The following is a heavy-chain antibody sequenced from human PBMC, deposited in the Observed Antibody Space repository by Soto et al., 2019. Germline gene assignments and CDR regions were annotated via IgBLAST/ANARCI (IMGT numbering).Heavy chain of an antibody. CDR2: IGTAGDT. J-gene: IGHJ4*02. CDR1: GFTFSSYD. V-gene: IGHV3-13*01. CDR3: ARDGIGGTAFRGFLDY. Sequence: GGSLRLSCAASGFTFSSYDMQWVRQATGKGLEWVSAIGTAGDTYYPGSLKGRFTISRENAKNFLYLQMNSLRAEDTAVYYCARDGIGGTAFRGFLDYWGQGTLVTVSS. D-gene: IGHD1-1*01.